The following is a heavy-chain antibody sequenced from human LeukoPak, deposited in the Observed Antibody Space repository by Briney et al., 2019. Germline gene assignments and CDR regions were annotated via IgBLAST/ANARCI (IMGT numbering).Heavy chain of an antibody. D-gene: IGHD3-22*01. CDR1: GDSVSSNSAA. CDR2: TYYRSKWYN. Sequence: SQTLSLTCALSGDSVSSNSAAWNWIRQSPSRGLEWLGRTYYRSKWYNDYAVSVKSRITINPDTSKNQFSLQLNSVTPEDTAVYYCARTDHYYDSSGAYYYYGMDVWGQGTTVTVSS. CDR3: ARTDHYYDSSGAYYYYGMDV. J-gene: IGHJ6*02. V-gene: IGHV6-1*01.